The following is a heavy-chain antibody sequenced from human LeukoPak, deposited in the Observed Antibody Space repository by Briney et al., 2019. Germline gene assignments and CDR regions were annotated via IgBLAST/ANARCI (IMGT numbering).Heavy chain of an antibody. D-gene: IGHD1-1*01. V-gene: IGHV3-53*01. CDR2: LYSGGTT. CDR1: GFSVSNYY. Sequence: PGGSLRLSCAASGFSVSNYYMSWVRQAPGKGLEWVSVLYSGGTTHYADSVKGRFTISRGNSKNTLFLQMDSLRPEDTAVYYCVRGTWFDPWGQGTLVTVSS. J-gene: IGHJ5*02. CDR3: VRGTWFDP.